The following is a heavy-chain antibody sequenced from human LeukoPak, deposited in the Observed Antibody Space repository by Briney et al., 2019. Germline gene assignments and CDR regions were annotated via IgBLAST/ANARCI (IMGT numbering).Heavy chain of an antibody. J-gene: IGHJ3*02. CDR1: GFTFSSYA. Sequence: GGSLRLSCAASGFTFSSYAMHWVRQAPGKGLEWVAVISYDGSNKYYADSVKGRFTISRDNSKNTLYLQMNSLRSEDTAVYYCARGGTMIVVVITYDAFDIWGQGTMVTVSS. V-gene: IGHV3-30-3*01. D-gene: IGHD3-22*01. CDR3: ARGGTMIVVVITYDAFDI. CDR2: ISYDGSNK.